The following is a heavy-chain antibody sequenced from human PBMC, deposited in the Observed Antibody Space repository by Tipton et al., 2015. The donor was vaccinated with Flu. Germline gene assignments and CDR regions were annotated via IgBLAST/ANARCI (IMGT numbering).Heavy chain of an antibody. CDR2: VFRSGNT. J-gene: IGHJ4*02. CDR1: GYSISSDHY. V-gene: IGHV4-38-2*01. CDR3: GRLFNGRYVDF. Sequence: LRLSCAVSGYSISSDHYWGWIRQPPGKGLEWIGSVFRSGNTYYNPSVKSRLTMSVDTSKNQFSLRLTSVTAADAAMYYCGRLFNGRYVDFWGQGTLVTVSS. D-gene: IGHD1-26*01.